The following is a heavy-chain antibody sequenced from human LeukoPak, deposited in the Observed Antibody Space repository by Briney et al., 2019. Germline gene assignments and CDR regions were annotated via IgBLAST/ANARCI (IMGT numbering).Heavy chain of an antibody. J-gene: IGHJ3*02. Sequence: PSETLSLTRAVYGGSFSGYYWSWIRQPPGKGLEWIGEINHSGSTNYNPSLKSRVTISVDTSKNQFSLKLSSVTAADTAVYYCARGVDILTGPYAFDIWGQGTMVTVSS. D-gene: IGHD3-9*01. CDR3: ARGVDILTGPYAFDI. CDR1: GGSFSGYY. V-gene: IGHV4-34*01. CDR2: INHSGST.